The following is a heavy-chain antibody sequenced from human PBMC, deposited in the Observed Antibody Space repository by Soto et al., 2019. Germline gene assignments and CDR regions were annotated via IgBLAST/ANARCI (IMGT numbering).Heavy chain of an antibody. J-gene: IGHJ4*02. CDR2: IYYSGST. V-gene: IGHV4-39*01. CDR3: ARQPRLGYCSGGSCYYFDY. CDR1: GGSISSSSYY. D-gene: IGHD2-15*01. Sequence: SETLSLTCTVSGGSISSSSYYWGWIRQPPGKGLEWIGSIYYSGSTYYNPALKSRVTISVEMSKNQFSLKLSSVTAADTAVYYCARQPRLGYCSGGSCYYFDYWGQGTLVTVSS.